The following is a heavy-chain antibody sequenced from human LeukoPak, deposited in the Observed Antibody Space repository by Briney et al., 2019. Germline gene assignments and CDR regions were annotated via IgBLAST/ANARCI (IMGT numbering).Heavy chain of an antibody. CDR2: IRFDGSNI. V-gene: IGHV3-30*02. CDR1: GLTFGSYG. Sequence: PGRSLTPSCAAAGLTFGSYGMHWVRQAPGKGREWVTSIRFDGSNIHYADSVKGRVITSRDNSNSALFLQKSSLRAEDTAIYYCARDSLPMAVTGPFDHWGQGALVTVSS. D-gene: IGHD6-19*01. CDR3: ARDSLPMAVTGPFDH. J-gene: IGHJ4*02.